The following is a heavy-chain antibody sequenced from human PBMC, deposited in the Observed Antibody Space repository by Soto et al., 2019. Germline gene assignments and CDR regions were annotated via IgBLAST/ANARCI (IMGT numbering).Heavy chain of an antibody. J-gene: IGHJ4*02. CDR2: ISGSGGTT. CDR3: AKDLEYGVLGYFDY. V-gene: IGHV3-23*01. D-gene: IGHD1-1*01. Sequence: EVQPLESGGGLVQPGGSLRLSCAASGFTFSNYGMSWVRQAPGKGLEWVSSISGSGGTTYYADSVKGRFTISRDNSKNTLYLQMNSLRADDTAVYYCAKDLEYGVLGYFDYWGQGTLVTVSS. CDR1: GFTFSNYG.